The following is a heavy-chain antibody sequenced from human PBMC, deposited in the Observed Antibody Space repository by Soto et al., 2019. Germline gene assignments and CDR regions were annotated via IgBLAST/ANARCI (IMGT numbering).Heavy chain of an antibody. CDR3: ARGVVGGCSSTSCYFMWASTVTHPYYYYYMDV. V-gene: IGHV1-24*01. Sequence: GASVKVSCKVSGYTLTELSMHWVRQAPGKGLEWMGGFDPEDGETIYAQKFQGRVTMTEDTSTDTAYMELRSLRSDDTAVYYCARGVVGGCSSTSCYFMWASTVTHPYYYYYMDVWGKGTTVTVS. CDR1: GYTLTELS. D-gene: IGHD2-2*01. CDR2: FDPEDGET. J-gene: IGHJ6*03.